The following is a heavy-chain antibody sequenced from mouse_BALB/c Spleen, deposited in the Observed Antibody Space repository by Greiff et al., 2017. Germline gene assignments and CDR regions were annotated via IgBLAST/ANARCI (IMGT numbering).Heavy chain of an antibody. Sequence: DVMLVESGGGLVKPGGSLKLSCAASGFTFSSYAMSWVRQTPEKRLEWVATISSGGSYTYYPDSVKGRFTISRDNAKNTLYLQMSSLRSEDTAMYYCARDYGSSRYFDVWGAGTTVTVSS. V-gene: IGHV5-9-1*01. D-gene: IGHD1-1*01. CDR3: ARDYGSSRYFDV. CDR2: ISSGGSYT. J-gene: IGHJ1*01. CDR1: GFTFSSYA.